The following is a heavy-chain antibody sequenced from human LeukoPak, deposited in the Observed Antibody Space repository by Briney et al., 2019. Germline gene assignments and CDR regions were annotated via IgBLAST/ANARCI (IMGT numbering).Heavy chain of an antibody. D-gene: IGHD6-6*01. J-gene: IGHJ3*02. CDR1: GFTFSNYA. CDR3: AKGSSRPPNAFDI. V-gene: IGHV3-7*01. Sequence: GGSLRLSCAASGFTFSNYAMHWVRQAPGKGLEWVASIRQDGSEKHYVDSVEGRFTISRDNAKNSLHLQMNSLRAEDTAVYYCAKGSSRPPNAFDIWGQGTLVTVSS. CDR2: IRQDGSEK.